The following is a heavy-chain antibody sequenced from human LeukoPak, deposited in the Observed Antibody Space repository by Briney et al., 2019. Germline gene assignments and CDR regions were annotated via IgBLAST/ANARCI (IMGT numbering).Heavy chain of an antibody. CDR2: ISESSSHI. CDR3: ARRVVPAALDY. J-gene: IGHJ4*02. V-gene: IGHV3-21*01. D-gene: IGHD2-2*01. CDR1: GFIFSGYS. Sequence: PGGSLRLSCAASGFIFSGYSMNWVRQAPGKGLEWVSSISESSSHISYADSVKGRFTISRDNAKNSLYVQLNSLRADDTAAYYCARRVVPAALDYWGQGTLVTVSS.